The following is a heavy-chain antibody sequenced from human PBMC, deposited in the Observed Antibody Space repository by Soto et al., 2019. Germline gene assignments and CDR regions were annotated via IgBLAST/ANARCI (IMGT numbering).Heavy chain of an antibody. J-gene: IGHJ4*02. Sequence: GGSLRLSCAASGFTFSSYAMSWVRQAPGKGLEWVSAISGSGGSTYYADSVKGRFTISRDNSKNTLYLQMNSLRAEDTAVYYCAKVTGYEYSSFFDPLAVATLGGSTKFWGQGTLVTVSS. CDR3: AKVTGYEYSSFFDPLAVATLGGSTKF. V-gene: IGHV3-23*01. CDR2: ISGSGGST. D-gene: IGHD6-6*01. CDR1: GFTFSSYA.